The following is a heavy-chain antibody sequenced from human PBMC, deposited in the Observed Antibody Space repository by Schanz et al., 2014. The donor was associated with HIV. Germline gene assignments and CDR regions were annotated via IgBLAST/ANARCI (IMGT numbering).Heavy chain of an antibody. D-gene: IGHD3-3*01. V-gene: IGHV1-46*01. CDR2: IKTSGGTT. Sequence: QVQLVQSGAEVKKPGASVKVSCKASGYTFSDHYMHWVRQAPGQGLEWMGMIKTSGGTTTYAQKFQGRVTLTRDTTATTVYMELSSLKSEDTAIYYCARDLGGDFWSAQGGFDPWGQGTLVTVSS. J-gene: IGHJ5*02. CDR3: ARDLGGDFWSAQGGFDP. CDR1: GYTFSDHY.